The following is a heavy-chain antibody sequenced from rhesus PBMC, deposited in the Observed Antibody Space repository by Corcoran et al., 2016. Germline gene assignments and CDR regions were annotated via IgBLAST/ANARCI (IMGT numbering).Heavy chain of an antibody. CDR2: IHGNSANT. J-gene: IGHJ5-1*01. D-gene: IGHD4-23*01. CDR1: GGSISVYSY. CDR3: VRDLSNRFDV. V-gene: IGHV4-73*01. Sequence: QVNLQPWGEGLVKPSETLSLPCAVYGGSISVYSYWTWTRQPPGKGLEWIGFIHGNSANTNYSPSLKNRVTISKDTAKNQCSLRLTSVTAADTAVYYCVRDLSNRFDVWGPGVLVTVSS.